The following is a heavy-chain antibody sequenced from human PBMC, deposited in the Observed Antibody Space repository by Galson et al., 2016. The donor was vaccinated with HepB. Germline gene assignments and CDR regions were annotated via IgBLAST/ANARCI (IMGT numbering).Heavy chain of an antibody. J-gene: IGHJ4*02. CDR3: ARGGSGNFQYYSDS. V-gene: IGHV3-48*02. CDR2: IGSSTRNI. Sequence: SLRLSCAASGFTFSLHTFNWVRQTPAKGLGWISYIGSSTRNIYYADSVQGRFTISRDNANNSLFLQLNSLRDADTGVYFCARGGSGNFQYYSDSWGQGALVTVSS. D-gene: IGHD6-19*01. CDR1: GFTFSLHT.